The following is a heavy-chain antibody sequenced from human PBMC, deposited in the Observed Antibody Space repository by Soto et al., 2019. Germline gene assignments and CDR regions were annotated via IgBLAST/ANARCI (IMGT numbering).Heavy chain of an antibody. CDR1: GGTFSSYA. V-gene: IGHV1-69*01. D-gene: IGHD3-22*01. Sequence: QVQLVQSGAEVKKPGSSVKVSCKASGGTFSSYAISWVRQAPGQGLEWMGGIIPIFGTANYAQKFQGRVTITADESTSTGYMELSSLSSEDTAVYYCARVLKGYYDSSGYAFDIWGQGTMVTVSS. J-gene: IGHJ3*02. CDR3: ARVLKGYYDSSGYAFDI. CDR2: IIPIFGTA.